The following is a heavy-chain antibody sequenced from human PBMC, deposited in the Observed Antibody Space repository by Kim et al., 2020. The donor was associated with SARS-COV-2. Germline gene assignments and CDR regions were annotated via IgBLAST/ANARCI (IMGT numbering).Heavy chain of an antibody. CDR2: IWYDGSNK. V-gene: IGHV3-33*01. J-gene: IGHJ6*02. CDR3: ARSPSYYYGMDV. Sequence: GGSLRLSCAASGFTFSSYGMHWVRQAPGKGLEWVAVIWYDGSNKYYADSVKGRFTISRDNSKNTLYLQMNSLRAEDTAVYYCARSPSYYYGMDVWGQGTTVTVSS. CDR1: GFTFSSYG.